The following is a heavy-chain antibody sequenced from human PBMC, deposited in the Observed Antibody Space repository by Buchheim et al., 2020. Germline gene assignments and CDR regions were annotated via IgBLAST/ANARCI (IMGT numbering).Heavy chain of an antibody. CDR1: GFTFSSYW. CDR2: IKQDGSEK. D-gene: IGHD4-17*01. CDR3: ARDLRDYGDYGYYYYGMDV. Sequence: EVQLVESGGGLVQPGGSLRLSCAASGFTFSSYWMSWVRQAPGKELEWVANIKQDGSEKYYVDSVKGRFTISRDNAKNSLYLQMNSLRAEDTAVYYCARDLRDYGDYGYYYYGMDVWGQGTT. J-gene: IGHJ6*02. V-gene: IGHV3-7*01.